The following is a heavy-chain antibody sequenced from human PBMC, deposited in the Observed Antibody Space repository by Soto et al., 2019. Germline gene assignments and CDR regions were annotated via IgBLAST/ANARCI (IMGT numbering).Heavy chain of an antibody. V-gene: IGHV3-33*01. J-gene: IGHJ3*02. Sequence: QVQLVESGGGVVQPGRSLRLSCAASGFTFSSYGMHWVRQAPGKGLEWVAVIWYDGSNKYYADSVKGRFTISRDNSKNTLYLQMNSLRAEDTAVYYCARIAGLGNAFDIWGQGTMVTVFS. D-gene: IGHD7-27*01. CDR3: ARIAGLGNAFDI. CDR1: GFTFSSYG. CDR2: IWYDGSNK.